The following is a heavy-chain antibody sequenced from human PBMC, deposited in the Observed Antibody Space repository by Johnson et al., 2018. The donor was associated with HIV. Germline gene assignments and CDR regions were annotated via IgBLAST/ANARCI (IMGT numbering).Heavy chain of an antibody. CDR3: ARDQLHIAAAGPPDAFDS. CDR1: GFTFSSYW. Sequence: VQLVESGGGLVQPGGSLRLSCAASGFTFSSYWMSWVRQAPGKGLEWVANIKQDGSEKYYVDSVKGRFTISRDNAKNSLYLQMNSLRAEDTAVYYCARDQLHIAAAGPPDAFDSWVQGTMVTVSA. CDR2: IKQDGSEK. J-gene: IGHJ3*02. V-gene: IGHV3-7*05. D-gene: IGHD6-13*01.